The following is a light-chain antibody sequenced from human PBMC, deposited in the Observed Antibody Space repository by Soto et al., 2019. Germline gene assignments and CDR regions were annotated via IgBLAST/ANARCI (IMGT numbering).Light chain of an antibody. V-gene: IGKV1-39*01. J-gene: IGKJ4*01. Sequence: DIQMTQSPSSLSASVGDRVTITCRASQRINNYLNWYQQKPGKAPNLLIYAASSLQSGVPSRFSGSGSGTDFTLTISSLEPEDFAVYYCQQRSTWPPGITFGGGTKVEIK. CDR1: QRINNY. CDR3: QQRSTWPPGIT. CDR2: AAS.